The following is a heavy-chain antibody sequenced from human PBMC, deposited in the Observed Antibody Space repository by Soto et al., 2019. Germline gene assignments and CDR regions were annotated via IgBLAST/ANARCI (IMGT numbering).Heavy chain of an antibody. CDR1: GYTFTSYD. D-gene: IGHD1-26*01. V-gene: IGHV1-8*01. CDR3: ARSHLGSVSRVGYYYGMDV. J-gene: IGHJ6*02. CDR2: MNPNSGNT. Sequence: QVQLVQSGAEVKKPGASVKVSCKASGYTFTSYDINWVRQATGQGLEWMGWMNPNSGNTGYAQKFQGRVTMTRNTSISTAYMELSSLRSEDTAVYYCARSHLGSVSRVGYYYGMDVWGQGTTVTVSS.